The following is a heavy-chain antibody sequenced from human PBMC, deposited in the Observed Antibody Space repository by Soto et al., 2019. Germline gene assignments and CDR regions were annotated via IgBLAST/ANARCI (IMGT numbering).Heavy chain of an antibody. Sequence: SVKVSCKASGGTFSSYAISWVRQAPGQGLEWMGGIIPIFGTANYAQKFQGRVTITADESTSTAYMELSSLRSEDTAVYYCARDWLDYYYGMDVWGQGTTVTVSS. V-gene: IGHV1-69*13. J-gene: IGHJ6*02. D-gene: IGHD3-9*01. CDR2: IIPIFGTA. CDR1: GGTFSSYA. CDR3: ARDWLDYYYGMDV.